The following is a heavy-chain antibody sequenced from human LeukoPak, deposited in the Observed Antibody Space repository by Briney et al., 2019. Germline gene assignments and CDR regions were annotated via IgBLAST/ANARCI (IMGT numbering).Heavy chain of an antibody. Sequence: GGSLRLSCAASGFTFSSYAMSWVRQAPGKGLEWVSAISGSGGSTYYADSVKGRFTISRDNSKNTLYLQMNSLRAEDTAAYYCAKATTWYVGMDVWGQGTTVTVSS. CDR3: AKATTWYVGMDV. V-gene: IGHV3-23*01. CDR1: GFTFSSYA. J-gene: IGHJ6*02. CDR2: ISGSGGST. D-gene: IGHD4-17*01.